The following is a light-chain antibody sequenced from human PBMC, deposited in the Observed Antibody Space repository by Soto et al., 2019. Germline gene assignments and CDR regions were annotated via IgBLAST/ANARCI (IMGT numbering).Light chain of an antibody. J-gene: IGLJ2*01. V-gene: IGLV2-14*03. CDR2: EVS. CDR1: SIDVGGYDF. CDR3: SSYVFRGTLLV. Sequence: QSALTQPASVSGSPGQSITISCTGSSIDVGGYDFVSWYQQHPGKAPRLIIYEVSHRPSGVSDRFSASKAGNTASLTISGLQAEEEADYYCSSYVFRGTLLVFGGGTKLTVL.